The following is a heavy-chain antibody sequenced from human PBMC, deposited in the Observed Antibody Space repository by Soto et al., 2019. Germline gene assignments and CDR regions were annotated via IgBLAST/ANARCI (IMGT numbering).Heavy chain of an antibody. CDR1: GFTFSSYA. D-gene: IGHD5-18*01. V-gene: IGHV3-30-3*01. CDR3: ARGDVDTAMGAGGYGMDV. CDR2: ISYDGSNK. Sequence: PGGSLRLSCAASGFTFSSYAMHWVRQAPGKGLEWVAVISYDGSNKYYADSVKGRFTISRDNSKNTLYLQMNSLRAEDTAVYYCARGDVDTAMGAGGYGMDVWGQGTTVTVSS. J-gene: IGHJ6*02.